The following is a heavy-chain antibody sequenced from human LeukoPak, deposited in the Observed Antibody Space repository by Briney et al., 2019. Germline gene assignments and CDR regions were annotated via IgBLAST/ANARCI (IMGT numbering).Heavy chain of an antibody. Sequence: PGGSLRLSCAASGFTFSSYGMHWVRQAPGKGLEWVAVISYDGSNKYYADSVKGRFTISRDNSKNTLYLQMNSLRAEDTAVYYCAKTVFSYGTHFDYWGQGTLVTVSS. J-gene: IGHJ4*02. V-gene: IGHV3-30*18. CDR1: GFTFSSYG. CDR3: AKTVFSYGTHFDY. D-gene: IGHD3-10*01. CDR2: ISYDGSNK.